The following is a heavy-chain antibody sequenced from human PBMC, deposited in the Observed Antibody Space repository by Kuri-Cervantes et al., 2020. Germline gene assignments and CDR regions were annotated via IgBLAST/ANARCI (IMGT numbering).Heavy chain of an antibody. Sequence: GSLRLSCTVSGGSISSYYWSWIRQPPGKGLEWIGYIYYSGSTNYNPSLKSRVTISVDTSKNQFSLKLSSVTAADTAVYYCARRGDNFEYRGSYYYFDFWGQGTLVTVSS. CDR3: ARRGDNFEYRGSYYYFDF. D-gene: IGHD1-26*01. V-gene: IGHV4-59*01. CDR2: IYYSGST. CDR1: GGSISSYY. J-gene: IGHJ4*02.